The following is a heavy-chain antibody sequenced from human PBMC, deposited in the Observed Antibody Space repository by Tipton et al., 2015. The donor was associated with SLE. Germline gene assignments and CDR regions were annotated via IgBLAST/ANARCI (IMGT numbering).Heavy chain of an antibody. Sequence: GSLRLSCAASGFTFSDNYMDWVRQAPGKGLEWVGRTRNKANSYTTEYAASVKGRFTISRDDSKNSLYLQMNSLKTEDTAVYYCASSGDSSGYYPFDYWGQGTLVTVSS. CDR2: TRNKANSYTT. D-gene: IGHD3-22*01. V-gene: IGHV3-72*01. CDR1: GFTFSDNY. J-gene: IGHJ4*02. CDR3: ASSGDSSGYYPFDY.